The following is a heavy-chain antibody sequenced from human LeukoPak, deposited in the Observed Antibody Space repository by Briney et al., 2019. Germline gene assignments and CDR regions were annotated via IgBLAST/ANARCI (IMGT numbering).Heavy chain of an antibody. CDR2: INPNSGGT. CDR1: GYTFTGYY. V-gene: IGHV1-2*02. CDR3: ARAYYDSSGYYRWAFDY. D-gene: IGHD3-22*01. Sequence: ASVKVSCKASGYTFTGYYMHWVRQAPGQGLEWMGWINPNSGGTNYAQKFQGRVTMTRDTSISTAYMELSRLRPDDTAVYYCARAYYDSSGYYRWAFDYWGQGTLVTVSS. J-gene: IGHJ4*02.